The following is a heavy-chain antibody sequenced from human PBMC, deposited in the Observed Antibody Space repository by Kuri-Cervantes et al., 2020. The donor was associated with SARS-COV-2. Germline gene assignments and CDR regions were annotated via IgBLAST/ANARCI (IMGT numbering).Heavy chain of an antibody. J-gene: IGHJ2*01. CDR3: ARHKNWNYPPDWYFDL. V-gene: IGHV4-61*02. CDR1: GGTTNSGSYY. D-gene: IGHD1-7*01. CDR2: IYTSRST. Sequence: SETLSLTCSVSGGTTNSGSYYWSWVRQPAGKGLEWIGRIYTSRSTNYNPSLKSRVTISVDTSKNQFSLKLSSVTAADTAVYYCARHKNWNYPPDWYFDLWGRGTLVTVSS.